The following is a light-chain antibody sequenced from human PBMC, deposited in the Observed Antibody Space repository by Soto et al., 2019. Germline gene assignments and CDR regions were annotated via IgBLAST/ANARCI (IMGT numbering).Light chain of an antibody. CDR1: SSDVGGYNY. J-gene: IGLJ1*01. CDR3: SSYTSSSTYV. Sequence: QSALTQPASVSGSPGQSITISCTGTSSDVGGYNYVSWYQQHPGKAPKLMIYEVSNRPSGFSNRFSGSQSGNTASLTISGLQAEDEADYYCSSYTSSSTYVFGTGTKLTVL. V-gene: IGLV2-14*01. CDR2: EVS.